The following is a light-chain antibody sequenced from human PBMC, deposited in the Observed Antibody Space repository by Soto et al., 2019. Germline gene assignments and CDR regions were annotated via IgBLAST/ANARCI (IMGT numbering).Light chain of an antibody. CDR2: DDN. V-gene: IGLV1-51*01. J-gene: IGLJ7*01. Sequence: QSVMPQPPSVSAAPGQKVTISCSGSSSNIGGNAVSWYQQLPGTAPKLLIYDDNKRPSGIPDRFSGSKSGTSATLGITGFQTCDEDDDYGGSWDSPRSADVFGTGTPLPVL. CDR1: SSNIGGNA. CDR3: GSWDSPRSADV.